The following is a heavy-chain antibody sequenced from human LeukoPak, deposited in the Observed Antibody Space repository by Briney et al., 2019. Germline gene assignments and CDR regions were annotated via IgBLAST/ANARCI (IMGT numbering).Heavy chain of an antibody. CDR2: ISYIGST. CDR3: ARHRPCSRTSCYPPPGMDY. J-gene: IGHJ4*02. Sequence: SETLSLTCTVSGGSISTYHWSWIRQPPGRRLEWIGHISYIGSTNYNPSLKSRVTISVDRSQNQFSLKLISVTAADTAVYYCARHRPCSRTSCYPPPGMDYWGQGALVTVSS. V-gene: IGHV4-59*08. D-gene: IGHD2-2*01. CDR1: GGSISTYH.